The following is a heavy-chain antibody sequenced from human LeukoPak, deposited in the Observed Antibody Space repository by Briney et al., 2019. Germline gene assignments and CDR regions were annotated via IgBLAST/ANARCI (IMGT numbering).Heavy chain of an antibody. CDR3: AKADYGDTAGYFDY. CDR1: GFTFSNYG. Sequence: GGSLRLSCATSGFTFSNYGMHWVRQAPGKGLEWVAVISYDGSNKYYADSVKGRFTISRDNSKNTLYLQMNSLRAEDTAVYYCAKADYGDTAGYFDYWGQGTLVTVSS. CDR2: ISYDGSNK. J-gene: IGHJ4*02. V-gene: IGHV3-30*18. D-gene: IGHD4-17*01.